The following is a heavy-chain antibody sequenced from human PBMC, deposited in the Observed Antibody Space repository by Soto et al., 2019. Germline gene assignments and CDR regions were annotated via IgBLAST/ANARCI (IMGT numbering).Heavy chain of an antibody. CDR2: VGGNGLDT. J-gene: IGHJ4*02. CDR1: GFIFSNYA. Sequence: EVQLLESGGGLVQPGGSLRLSCAASGFIFSNYAMNWVRQAPGKGLEWVSAVGGNGLDTYYADSVKGRFTISRDNSKNTRYLQITSLTAENTAVYYCAGRTGYPFDYWGQGTLVTVSS. CDR3: AGRTGYPFDY. D-gene: IGHD3-9*01. V-gene: IGHV3-23*01.